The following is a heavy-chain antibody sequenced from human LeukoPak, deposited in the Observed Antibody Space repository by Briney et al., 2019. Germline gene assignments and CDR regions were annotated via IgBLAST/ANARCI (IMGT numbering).Heavy chain of an antibody. CDR1: GFTFSGAW. CDR3: ARVSGPGMNEYFHL. J-gene: IGHJ1*01. D-gene: IGHD3-10*01. CDR2: INNDGTTT. V-gene: IGHV3-74*01. Sequence: GGSLRLSCAASGFTFSGAWLHWVRQAPGKGLVWVSRINNDGTTTKYADSVKGRFTISRDNAKNTLYLQMNSLRAEDTAVYCCARVSGPGMNEYFHLWGQGTLVTVSS.